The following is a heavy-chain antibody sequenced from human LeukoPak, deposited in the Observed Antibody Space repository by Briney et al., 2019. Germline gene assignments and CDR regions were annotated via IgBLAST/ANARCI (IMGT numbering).Heavy chain of an antibody. D-gene: IGHD5-18*01. J-gene: IGHJ4*02. V-gene: IGHV1-69*04. CDR1: GGTFSSYA. Sequence: ASVKVSCKASGGTFSSYAISWVRQAPGQGLEWMGRIIPILGIANYAQKFQGRVTITADKSTSTAYMELSSLRSEDTAVYYCARHDEMDTAMAHFDYWGQGTLVTVSS. CDR2: IIPILGIA. CDR3: ARHDEMDTAMAHFDY.